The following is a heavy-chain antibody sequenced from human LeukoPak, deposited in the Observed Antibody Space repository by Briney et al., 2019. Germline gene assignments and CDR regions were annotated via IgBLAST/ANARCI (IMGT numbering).Heavy chain of an antibody. D-gene: IGHD1-20*01. CDR1: GYTFTSYG. CDR3: AREFKQSNWNDGHWFDP. V-gene: IGHV1-69*04. Sequence: SVKVSCKASGYTFTSYGISWVRQAPGQGLEWMGRISPIFDIANYAQKFQGRVTITADKSTSTAYMELISLRSEDTAIYYCAREFKQSNWNDGHWFDPWGQGTLVTVSS. CDR2: ISPIFDIA. J-gene: IGHJ5*02.